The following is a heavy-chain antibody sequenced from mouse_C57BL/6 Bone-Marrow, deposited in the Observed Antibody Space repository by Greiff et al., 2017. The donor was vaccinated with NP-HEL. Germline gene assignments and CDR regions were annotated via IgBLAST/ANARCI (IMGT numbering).Heavy chain of an antibody. CDR3: TREGDGYYVGGFDY. J-gene: IGHJ2*01. Sequence: EVQLQQSGTVLARPGASVKMSCKTSGYTFTSYWMHWVKQRPGQGLEWIGAIYPGNSDTSYNQKFKGKAKLTAVTSASTAYMELSSLTNEDSAVYYWTREGDGYYVGGFDYWGQGTTLTVSS. CDR1: GYTFTSYW. V-gene: IGHV1-5*01. CDR2: IYPGNSDT. D-gene: IGHD2-3*01.